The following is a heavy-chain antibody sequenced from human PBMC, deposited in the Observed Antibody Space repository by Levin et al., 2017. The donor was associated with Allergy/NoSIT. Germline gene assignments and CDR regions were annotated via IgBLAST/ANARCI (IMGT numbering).Heavy chain of an antibody. Sequence: ASVKVSCKASGYMFSSHGINWVRQAPGQGLEWMGWISPYNGNTNYAQKFQGRVTMTAEKSTNTVYMDLRSLRSDETAIYYCARDYKYSSSSGFGYWCQGTLVTVSS. J-gene: IGHJ4*02. CDR1: GYMFSSHG. V-gene: IGHV1-18*01. D-gene: IGHD6-6*01. CDR2: ISPYNGNT. CDR3: ARDYKYSSSSGFGY.